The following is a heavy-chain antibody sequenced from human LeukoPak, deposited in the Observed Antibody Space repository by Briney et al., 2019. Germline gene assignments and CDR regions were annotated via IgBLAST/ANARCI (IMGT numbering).Heavy chain of an antibody. CDR2: MNPNSGNT. V-gene: IGHV1-8*01. CDR1: GYTFTSYD. Sequence: ASVKVSCKASGYTFTSYDVNWVRQATGQGLEWMGWMNPNSGNTGYGQKFQGRVTMTRNTSINTGYMELSSLRSKDTAVYYCARGPHEIFSGSYGGNYFDYWGQGTPVTVSS. J-gene: IGHJ4*02. CDR3: ARGPHEIFSGSYGGNYFDY. D-gene: IGHD1-26*01.